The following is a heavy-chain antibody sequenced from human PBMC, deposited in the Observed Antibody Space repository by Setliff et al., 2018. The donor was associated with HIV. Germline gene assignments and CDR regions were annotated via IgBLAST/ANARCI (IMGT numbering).Heavy chain of an antibody. V-gene: IGHV3-53*01. CDR2: IYSGGST. D-gene: IGHD2-21*01. CDR3: AKLQEGHVYSHYDS. Sequence: GGSLRLSCAVSEVIVSNNYMSWVRQAPGKGLEWVSVIYSGGSTDHADSVKGRFTISRDNSKNTVYLQMNSLRAEDTAVYYCAKLQEGHVYSHYDSWGQGTLVTVS. J-gene: IGHJ4*02. CDR1: EVIVSNNY.